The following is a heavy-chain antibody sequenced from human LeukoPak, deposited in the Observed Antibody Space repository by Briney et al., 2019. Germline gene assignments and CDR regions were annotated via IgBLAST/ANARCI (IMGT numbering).Heavy chain of an antibody. V-gene: IGHV3-23*01. Sequence: PGGSLRLSCAASGFTFSSYAMSWVRQAPGKGLEWVSAISGSGGSTYYADSVKGRFTISRDNSKNTLYLQMNSLRAEDTAVYYCAKDPPHTFIQVWTSGDLRLDYWGQGTLVTVSS. J-gene: IGHJ4*02. CDR3: AKDPPHTFIQVWTSGDLRLDY. D-gene: IGHD5-18*01. CDR2: ISGSGGST. CDR1: GFTFSSYA.